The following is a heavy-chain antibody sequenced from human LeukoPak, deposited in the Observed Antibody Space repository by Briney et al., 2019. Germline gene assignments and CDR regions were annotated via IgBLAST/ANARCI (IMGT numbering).Heavy chain of an antibody. CDR3: AKDLYDILTGYPVFFDY. CDR2: ISYDGSNK. D-gene: IGHD3-9*01. V-gene: IGHV3-30*18. Sequence: GRSLRLSCAASGFTFSSYGMHWVRQAPGKGLEWVAVISYDGSNKYYADSVKDRFTISRDNSKNTLYLQMNSLRAEDTAVYYCAKDLYDILTGYPVFFDYWGQGTLVTVSS. J-gene: IGHJ4*02. CDR1: GFTFSSYG.